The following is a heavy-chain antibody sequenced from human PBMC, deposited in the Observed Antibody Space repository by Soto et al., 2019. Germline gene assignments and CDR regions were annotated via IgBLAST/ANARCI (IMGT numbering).Heavy chain of an antibody. CDR1: GYTFTASG. V-gene: IGHV1-18*01. D-gene: IGHD4-17*01. CDR3: ARWDDYGASDQYHFDN. J-gene: IGHJ4*02. Sequence: QVQLVQSGAEVKKPGASLKVSCKASGYTFTASGIAWVRQAPEQGLEWLGWVSVYNGHTEYSQKFLGRVAMTTDNSADTAYMELRSLRSDDADVYYCARWDDYGASDQYHFDNWGQGTLVTVAS. CDR2: VSVYNGHT.